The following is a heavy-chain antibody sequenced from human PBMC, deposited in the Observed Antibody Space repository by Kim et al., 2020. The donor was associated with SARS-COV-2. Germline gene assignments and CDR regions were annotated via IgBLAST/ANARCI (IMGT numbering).Heavy chain of an antibody. J-gene: IGHJ4*02. CDR1: GFTFSSYG. D-gene: IGHD3-10*01. CDR3: ARFTMVRGGDYFDY. CDR2: IYSDGSST. V-gene: IGHV3-74*01. Sequence: GGSLRLSCAASGFTFSSYGMHWVRQAPGKGLEWVSRIYSDGSSTSYVDSVKGRFTISRDNAKNTLYLQMNSLRAEDTAVYYCARFTMVRGGDYFDYWGQGTLVTVSS.